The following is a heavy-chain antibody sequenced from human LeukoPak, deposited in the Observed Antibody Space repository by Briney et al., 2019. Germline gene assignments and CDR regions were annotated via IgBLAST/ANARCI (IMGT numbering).Heavy chain of an antibody. CDR3: AKVPSDYGGNQGFDY. J-gene: IGHJ4*02. D-gene: IGHD4-23*01. Sequence: GGSLRLSCAASGFTFSDYYMSWIRQAPGKGREWVSYISSSGSPIYYADSVKGRFTISRDNSKNTLYLQMNSLRAEDTAVYYCAKVPSDYGGNQGFDYWGQGTLVTVSS. CDR1: GFTFSDYY. CDR2: ISSSGSPI. V-gene: IGHV3-11*04.